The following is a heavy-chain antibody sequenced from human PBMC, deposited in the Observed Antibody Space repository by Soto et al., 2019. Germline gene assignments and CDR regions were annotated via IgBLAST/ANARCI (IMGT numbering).Heavy chain of an antibody. Sequence: SETLSLTCTVSGGSISSYYWGWIRQPPGKGLEWIGYIYYSGSTNYNPSLRSRVTISVDTSKNQFSLKLSSVTAADTAVYYCARNPSSVAARRNYYYYGMDVWGQGTTVTVSS. J-gene: IGHJ6*02. V-gene: IGHV4-59*01. CDR3: ARNPSSVAARRNYYYYGMDV. D-gene: IGHD6-6*01. CDR1: GGSISSYY. CDR2: IYYSGST.